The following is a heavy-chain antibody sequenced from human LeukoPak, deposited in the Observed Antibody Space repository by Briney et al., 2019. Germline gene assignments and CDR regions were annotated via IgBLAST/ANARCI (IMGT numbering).Heavy chain of an antibody. J-gene: IGHJ4*02. CDR3: ARTGIPLTVDFYFDY. V-gene: IGHV1-69*13. D-gene: IGHD2-21*01. Sequence: ASVKVSCKASGGIFTNYAINWVQQAPGQGLEWIGGIIPIFGTTNYAQKFQGRVTITADESTTTAYMELSSLRSQDTAVYFCARTGIPLTVDFYFDYWGEGTLVTVSS. CDR1: GGIFTNYA. CDR2: IIPIFGTT.